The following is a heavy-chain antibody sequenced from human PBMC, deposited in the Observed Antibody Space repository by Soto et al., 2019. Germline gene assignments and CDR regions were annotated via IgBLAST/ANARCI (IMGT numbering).Heavy chain of an antibody. CDR3: ARLRRRAAPGNYDGLDV. CDR2: IYCSGST. D-gene: IGHD6-13*01. J-gene: IGHJ6*02. Sequence: SETLSLTCTFSVGSISSYYWSWIRQPPGEGLEWIGYIYCSGSTTYNPSLRSRVSISGDTSKNQLSLKLTSVTAADSAVYYCARLRRRAAPGNYDGLDVWGQGTTVTVS. V-gene: IGHV4-59*01. CDR1: VGSISSYY.